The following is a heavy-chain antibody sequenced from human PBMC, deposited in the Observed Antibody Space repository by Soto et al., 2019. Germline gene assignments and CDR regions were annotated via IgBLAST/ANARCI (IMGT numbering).Heavy chain of an antibody. CDR2: IYSGGST. CDR3: AMCSSTSCYSGYFDY. D-gene: IGHD2-2*02. CDR1: GFTVSSNY. V-gene: IGHV3-53*01. J-gene: IGHJ4*02. Sequence: LRLSCAASGFTVSSNYMSWVRQAPGKGLEWVSVIYSGGSTYYADSVKGRFTISRDNSKNTLYLQMNSLRAEDTAVYYCAMCSSTSCYSGYFDYWGQGTLVTVSS.